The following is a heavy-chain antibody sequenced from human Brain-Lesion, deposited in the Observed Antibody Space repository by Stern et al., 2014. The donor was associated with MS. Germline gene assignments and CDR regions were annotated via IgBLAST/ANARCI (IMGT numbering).Heavy chain of an antibody. CDR3: ARGRVVPGFQYYATDV. D-gene: IGHD2-2*01. CDR2: IFNSGST. CDR1: GGSISSGGYY. V-gene: IGHV4-61*02. Sequence: VHLVESGPGLVKPSQTLSLSCTVSGGSISSGGYYWSWIRQPAGKGLEWIGRIFNSGSTSYNPPLKSRVTLSKETTKNQFSLRLNSRTAADTAVYYCARGRVVPGFQYYATDVWGQGTTVIVSS. J-gene: IGHJ6*02.